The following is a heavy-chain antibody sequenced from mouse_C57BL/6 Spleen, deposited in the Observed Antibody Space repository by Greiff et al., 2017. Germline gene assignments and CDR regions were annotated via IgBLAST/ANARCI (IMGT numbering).Heavy chain of an antibody. CDR3: ARGEDYGSSYDYYYAMDD. V-gene: IGHV1-75*01. D-gene: IGHD1-1*01. J-gene: IGHJ4*01. CDR1: GYTFTDYY. CDR2: IFPGSGST. Sequence: QVQLQQSGPELVKPGASVKISCKASGYTFTDYYINWVKQRPGQGLEWIGWIFPGSGSTYYNEKFKGKATLTVDKSSSTAYMLLSSLTSENSAVYFGARGEDYGSSYDYYYAMDDWGQGTSVTVSS.